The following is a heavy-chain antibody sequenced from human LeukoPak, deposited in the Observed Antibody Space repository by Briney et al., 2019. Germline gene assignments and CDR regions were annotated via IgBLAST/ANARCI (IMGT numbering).Heavy chain of an antibody. D-gene: IGHD3-10*01. Sequence: GGSLRLSCAASGFTFSSYSMNWVRQAPGKELEWVSSISSSSSYIYYADSVKGRFTISRDNAKNSLYLQMNSLRAEDTAVYYCARDLITMVRGVIWNWGQGTLVTVSS. CDR3: ARDLITMVRGVIWN. V-gene: IGHV3-21*01. CDR1: GFTFSSYS. J-gene: IGHJ4*02. CDR2: ISSSSSYI.